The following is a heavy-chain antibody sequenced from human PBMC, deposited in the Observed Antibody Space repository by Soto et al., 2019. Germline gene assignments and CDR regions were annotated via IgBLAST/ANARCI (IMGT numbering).Heavy chain of an antibody. D-gene: IGHD3-22*01. Sequence: GESLKISCKGSGYSFAGYWITWVRQNPWKGLEWMGRIDPSDSHTYYSPSFRGHVTISVTKSITTVFLQWSSLRASDTAMYYCARQIYDSDTGPNFQYYFDSWGKGNTVTVSP. CDR2: IDPSDSHT. CDR3: ARQIYDSDTGPNFQYYFDS. CDR1: GYSFAGYW. J-gene: IGHJ4*02. V-gene: IGHV5-10-1*01.